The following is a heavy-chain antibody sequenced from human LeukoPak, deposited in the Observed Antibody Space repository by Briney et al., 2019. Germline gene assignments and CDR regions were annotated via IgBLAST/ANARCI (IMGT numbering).Heavy chain of an antibody. V-gene: IGHV4-61*02. CDR3: ARHDSSGNYNAFDV. D-gene: IGHD3-22*01. J-gene: IGHJ3*01. Sequence: PSETLSLTCTVSGGSISSGSYYWSWIRQPAGKGLEWIGRIYTSGSTNYNPSLKSRVTISVDTSKNQLSLKLSSVTAADTAVYYYARHDSSGNYNAFDVWGQGTMVTVSS. CDR2: IYTSGST. CDR1: GGSISSGSYY.